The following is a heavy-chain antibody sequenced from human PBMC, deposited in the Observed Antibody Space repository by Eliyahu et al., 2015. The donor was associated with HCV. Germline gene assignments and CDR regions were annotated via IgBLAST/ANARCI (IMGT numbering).Heavy chain of an antibody. Sequence: QVQLQESGPGLVKPSQTLSLTCTVSGGSISSGGYYWSWIRQHPGKGLEWIGYLFFRGGPYHNPSLKSRVTISVDTSKNQFSLKLSSVTAADTAVYYCARGKRSVPPYSNYDPDNFGFDPWGQGTLVTVSS. D-gene: IGHD4-11*01. V-gene: IGHV4-31*03. J-gene: IGHJ5*02. CDR1: GGSISSGGYY. CDR3: ARGKRSVPPYSNYDPDNFGFDP. CDR2: LFFRGGP.